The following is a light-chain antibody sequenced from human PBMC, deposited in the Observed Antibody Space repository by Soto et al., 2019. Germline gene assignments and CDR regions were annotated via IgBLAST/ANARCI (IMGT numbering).Light chain of an antibody. CDR2: AAS. V-gene: IGKV1-39*01. CDR1: QSVSSY. CDR3: QQSYRAVT. J-gene: IGKJ5*01. Sequence: DIQMTQSPSSLSASVGDRISITCRASQSVSSYLNWYQQKPGKAPRLLIYAASHLQTGVPSRFRGTESATHFTLTISSLQPEDFATYYCQQSYRAVTFGQGTRLEIK.